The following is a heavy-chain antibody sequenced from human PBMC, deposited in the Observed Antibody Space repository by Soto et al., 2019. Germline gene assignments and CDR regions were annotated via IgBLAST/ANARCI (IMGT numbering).Heavy chain of an antibody. CDR3: ASQGSGSYYDY. CDR1: GFTFSSYA. J-gene: IGHJ4*02. Sequence: EVQLLESGGGLVQPGGSLRLSCAASGFTFSSYAMRWVRQAPVKGLEWVSAISGSGGSTYYADSVKGRFTISRDNSKNTLYLQMYSLRDEDAAVYYCASQGSGSYYDYWGQGTLVTVSS. D-gene: IGHD1-26*01. V-gene: IGHV3-23*01. CDR2: ISGSGGST.